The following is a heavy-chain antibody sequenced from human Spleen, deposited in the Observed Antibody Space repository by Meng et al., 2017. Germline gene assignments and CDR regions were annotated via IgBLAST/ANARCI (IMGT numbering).Heavy chain of an antibody. Sequence: GESLKISCKGSGYSFTSYWIGWLRQMPGKGLEWMGIIYPGDSDTKYSPSFQGQVTISADKSISTAYLHWSSLKASDSAMYYCARHRSSGSQRLPFDPWGQGTLVTVSS. V-gene: IGHV5-51*01. CDR2: IYPGDSDT. J-gene: IGHJ5*02. CDR3: ARHRSSGSQRLPFDP. CDR1: GYSFTSYW. D-gene: IGHD6-25*01.